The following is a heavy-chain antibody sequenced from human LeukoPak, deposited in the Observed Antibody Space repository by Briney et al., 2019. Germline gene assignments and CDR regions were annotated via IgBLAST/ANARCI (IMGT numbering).Heavy chain of an antibody. CDR3: AKAVVVVAAHNWFDP. Sequence: HSGGSLRLSCAASGFTFSSYAMSWVRQAPGKGLEWVSAISGSGGTTYYADSVKGRFTISRDNSMNTLYLQMNSLRAEDTAVYYCAKAVVVVAAHNWFDPWGQGTLVTVSS. J-gene: IGHJ5*02. CDR1: GFTFSSYA. V-gene: IGHV3-23*01. CDR2: ISGSGGTT. D-gene: IGHD2-15*01.